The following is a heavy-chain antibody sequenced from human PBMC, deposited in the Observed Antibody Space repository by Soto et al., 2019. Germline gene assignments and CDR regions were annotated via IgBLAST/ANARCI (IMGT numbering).Heavy chain of an antibody. CDR3: TTDKILPPGWSGYLRGSL. CDR1: GFTFSNAW. CDR2: ITSERDGGTT. V-gene: IGHV3-15*07. D-gene: IGHD3-3*01. Sequence: VGSLRLSCAAAGFTFSNAWMNWVRQAPGKGLEWVGRITSERDGGTTDFAAPVKGRFSMSRDDSKNTLYLQMNSLKTEDTAVYYCTTDKILPPGWSGYLRGSLWGQGTLVTVSS. J-gene: IGHJ4*02.